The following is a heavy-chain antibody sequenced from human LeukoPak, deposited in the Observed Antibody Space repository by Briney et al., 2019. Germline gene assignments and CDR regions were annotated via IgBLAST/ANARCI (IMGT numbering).Heavy chain of an antibody. Sequence: PGGSLRLSCAASGFTFNSYSMNWVRQAPGKGLEWVSSISGSNSYIYYADSMKGRFTISRDNAKNSLYLQMNSLRAEDTAVYYCATYRVGALDYWGQGTLVTVSS. CDR2: ISGSNSYI. J-gene: IGHJ4*02. D-gene: IGHD1-26*01. CDR3: ATYRVGALDY. V-gene: IGHV3-21*04. CDR1: GFTFNSYS.